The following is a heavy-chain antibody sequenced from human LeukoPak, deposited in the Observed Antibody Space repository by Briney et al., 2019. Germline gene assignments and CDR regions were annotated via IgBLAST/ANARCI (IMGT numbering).Heavy chain of an antibody. Sequence: ASVKVSCKASGYTFTGYYMHRVRQAPGQGLEWMGWINPNSGGTNYAQKFQGRVTMTEDTSTDTAYMELSSLRSEDTAVYYCATMITMVRGVTPGAFDIWGQGTMVTVSS. CDR1: GYTFTGYY. CDR3: ATMITMVRGVTPGAFDI. J-gene: IGHJ3*02. CDR2: INPNSGGT. V-gene: IGHV1-2*02. D-gene: IGHD3-10*01.